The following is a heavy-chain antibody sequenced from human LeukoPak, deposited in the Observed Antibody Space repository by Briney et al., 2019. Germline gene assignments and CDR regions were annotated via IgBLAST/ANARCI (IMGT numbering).Heavy chain of an antibody. J-gene: IGHJ5*02. D-gene: IGHD3-10*01. V-gene: IGHV3-30*18. Sequence: PGRSLRLSCAASGFAFSSYGMHWVRQAPGKGLEWVAIISYDGSKKYYGDSVKGRFTISRDNSKNTLYLQMNSLRAEDTAVYYCAKAYYGSGSPLDWFDPWGQGTLVTVSS. CDR1: GFAFSSYG. CDR3: AKAYYGSGSPLDWFDP. CDR2: ISYDGSKK.